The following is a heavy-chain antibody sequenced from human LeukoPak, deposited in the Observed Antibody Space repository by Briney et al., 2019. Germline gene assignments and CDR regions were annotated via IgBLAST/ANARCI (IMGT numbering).Heavy chain of an antibody. J-gene: IGHJ6*04. CDR3: ARGRGYYDPFGDV. D-gene: IGHD3-22*01. CDR1: GFTFSSYA. V-gene: IGHV4-34*01. CDR2: INHSGST. Sequence: PGGSLRLSCAASGFTFSSYAMSWVRQPPGKGLEWIGEINHSGSTNYNPSLKSRVTISVDTSKNQFSLKLSSVTAADTAVYYCARGRGYYDPFGDVWGKGTTVTVSS.